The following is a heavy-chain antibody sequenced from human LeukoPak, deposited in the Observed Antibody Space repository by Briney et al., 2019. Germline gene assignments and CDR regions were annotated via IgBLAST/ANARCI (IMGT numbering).Heavy chain of an antibody. CDR3: ARDRTTYWSYYYYGMDV. V-gene: IGHV3-20*04. Sequence: PGGSLRLSCAASGFTFDDYGMSWVRQAPGKGLEWVSGINWNGGSTGYADSVKGRFTISRDNAKNSLYLQMNSLRAEDTTVYYCARDRTTYWSYYYYGMDVWGQGTTVTVSS. CDR1: GFTFDDYG. CDR2: INWNGGST. D-gene: IGHD1-1*01. J-gene: IGHJ6*02.